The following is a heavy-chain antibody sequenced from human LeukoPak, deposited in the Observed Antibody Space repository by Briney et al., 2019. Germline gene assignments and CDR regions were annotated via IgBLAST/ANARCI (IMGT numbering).Heavy chain of an antibody. Sequence: GGSLRLSCAASGFTFGDYAMHWVRQAPGKGLEWVSLISGDGGSTYYADSVKGRFTISRDNSKNSLYLQMNSLRTENTALYYCAKDMAPVTTVGYYYYYYGMDVWGQGTTVTVSS. V-gene: IGHV3-43*02. J-gene: IGHJ6*02. CDR1: GFTFGDYA. CDR3: AKDMAPVTTVGYYYYYYGMDV. CDR2: ISGDGGST. D-gene: IGHD4-17*01.